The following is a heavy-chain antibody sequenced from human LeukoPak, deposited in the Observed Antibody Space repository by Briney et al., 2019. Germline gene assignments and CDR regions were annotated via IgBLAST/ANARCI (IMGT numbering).Heavy chain of an antibody. CDR1: EFSIRLNY. CDR3: ARSKQQLASADY. D-gene: IGHD6-13*01. CDR2: VYSGGDK. J-gene: IGHJ4*02. Sequence: GGSLRLSCAASEFSIRLNYMTWVRQAPGKGLEWVSIVYSGGDKYYADSVKGRFTISRDDSKNTLYLQMNSLRAEDTAVYYCARSKQQLASADYWGQGTLVTVSS. V-gene: IGHV3-53*05.